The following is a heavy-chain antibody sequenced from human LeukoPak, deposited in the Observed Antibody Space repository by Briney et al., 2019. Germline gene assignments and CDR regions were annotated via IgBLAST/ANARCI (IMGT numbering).Heavy chain of an antibody. CDR1: GFTFSNAW. D-gene: IGHD6-25*01. V-gene: IGHV3-15*01. Sequence: GGSLRLSCAASGFTFSNAWMTWVRQAPGKGLEWVARVKSKRDGGTIDYAAPVKDRFTISRDDYKDTLYLQMNSLEIEDAAVYYCTTVGSAWNFDYWGQGTPVTVSS. CDR3: TTVGSAWNFDY. J-gene: IGHJ4*02. CDR2: VKSKRDGGTI.